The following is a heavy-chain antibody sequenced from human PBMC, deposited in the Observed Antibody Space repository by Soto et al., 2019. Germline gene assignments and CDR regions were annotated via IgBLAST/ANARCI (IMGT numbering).Heavy chain of an antibody. CDR1: GFSCSSCA. CDR2: MSYDGRNK. J-gene: IGHJ4*02. Sequence: QVQLVESGGGVVQPGRSLRLSWAASGFSCSSCAMHGVRRAPGKGLEWMAVMSYDGRNKYNADSVKGRFTISRDNSKNTLYLQMNSLRPEDTALYYCARDGGAYWGQGTLVIVSS. V-gene: IGHV3-30*04. CDR3: ARDGGAY. D-gene: IGHD3-16*01.